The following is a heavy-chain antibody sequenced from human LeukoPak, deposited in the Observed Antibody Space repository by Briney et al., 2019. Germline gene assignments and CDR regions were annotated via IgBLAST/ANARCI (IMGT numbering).Heavy chain of an antibody. V-gene: IGHV1-2*02. CDR3: ASGYYDSSGYYYSYYFDY. CDR1: GYTFTSYD. CDR2: INPYSGDT. D-gene: IGHD3-22*01. Sequence: ASVKVSCKASGYTFTSYDINWVRQATGQGLAWMGWINPYSGDTTYAQKFQGRLTLTRDTSISTAYMEVSRLKSDDTAVYYCASGYYDSSGYYYSYYFDYWGQGTLVTVSS. J-gene: IGHJ4*02.